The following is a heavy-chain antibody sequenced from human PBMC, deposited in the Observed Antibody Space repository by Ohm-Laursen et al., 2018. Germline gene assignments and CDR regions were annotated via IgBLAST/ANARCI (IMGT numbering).Heavy chain of an antibody. J-gene: IGHJ4*02. CDR3: ARDFPLVGATRYFDY. CDR2: IYYSGST. Sequence: SETLSLTCAVSGYSISSGNWWGWIRQPPGKGLEWLGYIYYSGSTNYNPSLKSRVTISVDTSKNQFSLKLSSVTAADTAVYYCARDFPLVGATRYFDYWGQGTLVTVSS. V-gene: IGHV4-28*03. CDR1: GYSISSGNW. D-gene: IGHD1-26*01.